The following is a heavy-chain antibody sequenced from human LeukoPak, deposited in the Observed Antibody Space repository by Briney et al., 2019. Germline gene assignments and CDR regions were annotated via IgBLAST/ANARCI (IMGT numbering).Heavy chain of an antibody. J-gene: IGHJ4*02. CDR1: GFTFDDYA. D-gene: IGHD4-17*01. CDR3: AKGGGYGDL. V-gene: IGHV3-9*01. Sequence: PGGSLRVSCAASGFTFDDYAMHWVRQAPGKGLEWVSGISWNSGSIGYADSVKGRFTISRDNAKNTLYLQMNSLRAEDTAVYYCAKGGGYGDLWGQGTLVTVSS. CDR2: ISWNSGSI.